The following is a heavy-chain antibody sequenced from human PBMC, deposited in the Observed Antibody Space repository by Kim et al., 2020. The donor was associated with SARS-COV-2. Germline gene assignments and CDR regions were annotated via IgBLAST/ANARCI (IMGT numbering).Heavy chain of an antibody. CDR3: ARGSRFVPGSG. CDR2: VNAGNGNT. V-gene: IGHV1-3*01. D-gene: IGHD2-2*01. CDR1: GYTFTSYA. J-gene: IGHJ4*02. Sequence: ASVKVSCKASGYTFTSYAMHWVRQAPGQRLEWMGWVNAGNGNTKYSQKFQGRVTITRDTSASTAYMELSSLTSEDTAVYYCARGSRFVPGSGWGQGTLVTVSS.